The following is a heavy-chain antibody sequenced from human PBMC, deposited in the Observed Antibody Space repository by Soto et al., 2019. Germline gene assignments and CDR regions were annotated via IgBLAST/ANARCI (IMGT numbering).Heavy chain of an antibody. CDR1: GFTFSSYG. CDR2: ISYDGSNK. Sequence: PGGSLRLSCAASGFTFSSYGMHWVRQAPGKGLEWVAVISYDGSNKYYADSVKGRFTISKDTSRNQVVLTMTNMDPVDTATYYCAHRRTTSGLFDYWGQGTLVTVSS. D-gene: IGHD1-1*01. V-gene: IGHV3-30*03. J-gene: IGHJ4*02. CDR3: AHRRTTSGLFDY.